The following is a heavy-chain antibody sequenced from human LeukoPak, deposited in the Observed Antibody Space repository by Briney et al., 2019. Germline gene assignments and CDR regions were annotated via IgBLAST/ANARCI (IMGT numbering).Heavy chain of an antibody. J-gene: IGHJ3*02. V-gene: IGHV4-38-2*02. D-gene: IGHD4-11*01. CDR1: GYSISSGYY. CDR3: ARAPVTVKDSFDI. CDR2: IYHSGST. Sequence: RTSETLSLTCTVSGYSISSGYYWGWIRQPPGKGLEWIGSIYHSGSTYYNPSLKSRVTISVDTSKNQFSLKLSSVTAADTAVYYCARAPVTVKDSFDIWGQGTMVTVSS.